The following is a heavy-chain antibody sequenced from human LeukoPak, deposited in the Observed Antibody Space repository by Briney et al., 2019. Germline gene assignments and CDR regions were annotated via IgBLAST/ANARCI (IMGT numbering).Heavy chain of an antibody. V-gene: IGHV3-30*19. Sequence: QPGRSLRLSCAASGFTFSSYGMHWVRQAPGTGLEWVAIVSYDGSTKYYAASVEGRFTISRDNSKNTLYLQMNSLRPEDTAVYYCATEIAVGLRYFDYWGQGTLVTVSS. J-gene: IGHJ4*02. CDR2: VSYDGSTK. CDR3: ATEIAVGLRYFDY. D-gene: IGHD6-19*01. CDR1: GFTFSSYG.